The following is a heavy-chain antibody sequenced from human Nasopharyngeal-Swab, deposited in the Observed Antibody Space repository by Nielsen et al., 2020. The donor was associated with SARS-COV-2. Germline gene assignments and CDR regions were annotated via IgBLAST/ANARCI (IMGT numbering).Heavy chain of an antibody. D-gene: IGHD3-16*02. V-gene: IGHV4-61*08. CDR2: IYYSGST. J-gene: IGHJ3*02. CDR3: ARHANYDYVWGSYRPHDAFDI. CDR1: GGSISSGGYY. Sequence: SETLSLTCTVSGGSISSGGYYWSWIRQHPGKGLEWLGYIYYSGSTNYNPPLKSRVTISVDTSKNQFSLKLSSVTAADTAVYYCARHANYDYVWGSYRPHDAFDIWGQGTMVTVSS.